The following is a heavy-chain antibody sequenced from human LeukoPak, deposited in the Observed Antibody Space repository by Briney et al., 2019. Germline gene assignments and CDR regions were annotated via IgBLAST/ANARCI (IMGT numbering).Heavy chain of an antibody. CDR1: GFTFGDYA. J-gene: IGHJ4*02. D-gene: IGHD3-10*01. CDR2: IRSKAYGGTT. V-gene: IGHV3-49*03. Sequence: GRSLRLSCTASGFTFGDYAMSWFRQAPGKGLEWVGFIRSKAYGGTTEYAASVKGRFTISRDDSKRIAYLQMNSLKTEDTAVYYCTRDFTPYYGSGSYYKGTYYFDYWGQGTLVTVSS. CDR3: TRDFTPYYGSGSYYKGTYYFDY.